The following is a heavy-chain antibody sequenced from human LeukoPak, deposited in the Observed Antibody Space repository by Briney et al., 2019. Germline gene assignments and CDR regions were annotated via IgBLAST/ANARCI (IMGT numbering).Heavy chain of an antibody. D-gene: IGHD6-13*01. V-gene: IGHV3-7*04. CDR1: GFTFSSYW. Sequence: GSLRLSCAASGFTFSSYWMSWVRQAPGKGLEWVANIKQDGSEKYYVDSVKGRFTISRDNAKNSLYLQMNSLRAEDTAVYYCARASKYSSSWYLLDYWGQGTLVTVSS. CDR2: IKQDGSEK. J-gene: IGHJ4*02. CDR3: ARASKYSSSWYLLDY.